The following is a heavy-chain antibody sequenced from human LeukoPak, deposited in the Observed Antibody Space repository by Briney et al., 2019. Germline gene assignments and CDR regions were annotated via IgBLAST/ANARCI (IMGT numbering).Heavy chain of an antibody. Sequence: PGGSLRLSCAASGFTFSSYGIHWVRQAPGKGLERVAAISNDGSHESYADSMKGRFTISRDNSKNTLYLQMNSLRVEDMAVYYCAGGGGKNTTLVWAFDYWGQGTLVTVSS. D-gene: IGHD5-18*01. V-gene: IGHV3-30*03. J-gene: IGHJ4*02. CDR3: AGGGGKNTTLVWAFDY. CDR1: GFTFSSYG. CDR2: ISNDGSHE.